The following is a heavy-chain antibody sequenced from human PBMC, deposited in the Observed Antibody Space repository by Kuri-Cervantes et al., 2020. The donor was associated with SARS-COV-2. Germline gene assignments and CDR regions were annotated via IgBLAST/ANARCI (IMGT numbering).Heavy chain of an antibody. CDR2: ISYDGTTL. CDR3: ARGGPHSSSSEVDY. J-gene: IGHJ4*02. V-gene: IGHV3-30*04. D-gene: IGHD6-6*01. CDR1: GFTFGNYA. Sequence: GESLKISCAASGFTFGNYAMHWVRQAPGKGLEWAAIISYDGTTLYQNSVKGRFTISRDNSRNTVYLQMNSLRREDTAIYYCARGGPHSSSSEVDYWGQGTLVTVSS.